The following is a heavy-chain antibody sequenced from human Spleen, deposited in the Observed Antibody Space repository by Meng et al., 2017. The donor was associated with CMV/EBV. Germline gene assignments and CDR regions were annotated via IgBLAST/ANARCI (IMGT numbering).Heavy chain of an antibody. V-gene: IGHV3-21*06. J-gene: IGHJ4*02. CDR1: GFTFGDYA. CDR2: ITSSESQ. D-gene: IGHD2-21*01. CDR3: ARGPASCDSPTCRILDY. Sequence: GESLKISCTASGFTFGDYAVSWVRQAPGKRLEWVASITSSESQNYADSVKGRFTISRDNAKNSLFLQMNSLRAADTGVYYCARGPASCDSPTCRILDYWGPGTLVTVSS.